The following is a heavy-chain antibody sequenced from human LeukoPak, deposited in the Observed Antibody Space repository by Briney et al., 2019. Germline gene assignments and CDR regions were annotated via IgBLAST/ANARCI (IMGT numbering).Heavy chain of an antibody. V-gene: IGHV3-7*01. J-gene: IGHJ6*02. CDR3: AREERSNVLLWFGEFSGYGMDV. D-gene: IGHD3-10*01. CDR1: GFTFSSYW. Sequence: GGSLRLSCAASGFTFSSYWMSWVRQAPGKGLEWVANIKQDGSEKYYVDSVKGRFTISRDNAKNSLYLQMNSLRAEDTAVYYCAREERSNVLLWFGEFSGYGMDVWGQGTTVTVSS. CDR2: IKQDGSEK.